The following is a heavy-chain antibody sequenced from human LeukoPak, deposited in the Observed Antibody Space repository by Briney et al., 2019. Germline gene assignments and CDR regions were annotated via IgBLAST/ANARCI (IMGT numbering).Heavy chain of an antibody. CDR2: INHSGST. V-gene: IGHV4-34*01. CDR3: ARIPEGVFSYMDV. Sequence: SETLSLTCAVYGGSFSGYYWSWIRQPPGKGLEWIGEINHSGSTNYNPSLKSRVTISVDASKNQFSLKLSSVTAADTAVYYCARIPEGVFSYMDVWGKGTTVTISS. D-gene: IGHD1-14*01. J-gene: IGHJ6*03. CDR1: GGSFSGYY.